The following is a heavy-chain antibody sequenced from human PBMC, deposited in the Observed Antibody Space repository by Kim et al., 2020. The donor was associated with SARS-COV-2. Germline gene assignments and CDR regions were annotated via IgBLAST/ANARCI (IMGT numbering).Heavy chain of an antibody. CDR2: IYYSGST. D-gene: IGHD3-22*01. J-gene: IGHJ2*01. Sequence: SETLSLTCTVSGGSISSYYWSWIRQPPGKGLEWIGYIYYSGSTNYNPSLKSRVTISVDTSKNQFSLKLSSVTAADTAVYYCARDQSPPDYYDSSGTMNYWYFDLWGRGTLVTVSS. V-gene: IGHV4-59*13. CDR1: GGSISSYY. CDR3: ARDQSPPDYYDSSGTMNYWYFDL.